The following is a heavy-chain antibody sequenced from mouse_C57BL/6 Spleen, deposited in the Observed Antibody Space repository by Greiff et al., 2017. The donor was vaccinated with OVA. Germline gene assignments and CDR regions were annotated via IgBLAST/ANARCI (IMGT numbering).Heavy chain of an antibody. V-gene: IGHV1-81*01. D-gene: IGHD2-4*01. CDR3: ARERVYYDYDGTAMDY. Sequence: QVQLQQSGAELARPGASVKLSCKASGYTFTSYGISWVKQRTGQGLEWIGEIYPRSGNTYYNEKFKGKATLTADKSSSTAYMELRSLTSEDSAVYVCARERVYYDYDGTAMDYWGQGTSVTVSS. CDR1: GYTFTSYG. J-gene: IGHJ4*01. CDR2: IYPRSGNT.